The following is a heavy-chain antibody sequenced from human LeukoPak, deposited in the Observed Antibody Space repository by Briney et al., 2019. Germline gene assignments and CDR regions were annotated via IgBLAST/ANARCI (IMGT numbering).Heavy chain of an antibody. V-gene: IGHV4-4*07. CDR2: IYTSGST. J-gene: IGHJ5*02. Sequence: SETLSLTCTVSGGPISSYYWSWIRQPAGKGLEWIGRIYTSGSTNYNPSLKSRVTMSVDTSKNQFSLKLSSVTAADTAVYYCARDGTGYSSSWSYNWFDPWGQGTLVTVSS. CDR1: GGPISSYY. D-gene: IGHD6-13*01. CDR3: ARDGTGYSSSWSYNWFDP.